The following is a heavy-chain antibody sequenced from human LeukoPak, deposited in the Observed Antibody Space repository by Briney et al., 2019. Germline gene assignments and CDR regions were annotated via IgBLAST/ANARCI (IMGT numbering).Heavy chain of an antibody. CDR1: GFTVSSNY. V-gene: IGHV3-66*01. CDR3: ARGQLAMDV. CDR2: IHSGGST. J-gene: IGHJ6*02. D-gene: IGHD6-13*01. Sequence: GGSLRLSCAASGFTVSSNYMSWVRQAPGKGLEWVSVIHSGGSTYYADSVKGRITVSRDTPKNTVYLQINSLRDEDTAVYYCARGQLAMDVWGQGTTVTVSS.